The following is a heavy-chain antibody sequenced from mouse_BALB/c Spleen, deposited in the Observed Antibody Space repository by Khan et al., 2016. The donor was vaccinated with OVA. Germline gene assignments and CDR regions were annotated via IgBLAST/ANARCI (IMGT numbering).Heavy chain of an antibody. CDR3: ASGLHYYGFYFDC. CDR2: IRYDGSN. V-gene: IGHV3-6*02. Sequence: EVQLQESGPGLVKPSQSLSLTCSVTGYSIPSGYYWNWIRQFPGNKLEWMGYIRYDGSNNYNPSLKNRISITRDTTKKQLFLKLNSVTTEDTATYYCASGLHYYGFYFDCWGQGTTLTVSS. CDR1: GYSIPSGYY. D-gene: IGHD1-2*01. J-gene: IGHJ2*01.